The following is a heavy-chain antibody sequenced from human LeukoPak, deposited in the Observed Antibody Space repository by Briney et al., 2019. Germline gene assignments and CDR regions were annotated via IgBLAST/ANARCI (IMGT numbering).Heavy chain of an antibody. CDR3: AKARGMATIPFDY. CDR2: IRYDGSNK. CDR1: GFTFSSYG. Sequence: GGSLRLSCAASGFTFSSYGMHWVRQAPSKGLEWVAFIRYDGSNKYYADSVKGRFTISRDNSKNTLYLQMNSLRAEDTAVYYCAKARGMATIPFDYWGQGTLVTVSS. V-gene: IGHV3-30*02. D-gene: IGHD5-24*01. J-gene: IGHJ4*02.